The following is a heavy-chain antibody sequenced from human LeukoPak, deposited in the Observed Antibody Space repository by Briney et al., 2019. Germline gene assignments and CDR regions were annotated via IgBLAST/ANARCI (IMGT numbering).Heavy chain of an antibody. V-gene: IGHV3-33*06. CDR3: AQVECRSRCSEGDY. CDR2: VWYDGSNK. J-gene: IGHJ4*02. CDR1: GFTFSSYG. D-gene: IGHD6-13*01. Sequence: GGSLRLSCAASGFTFSSYGMHWVRQAPGKGLEWVAVVWYDGSNKYYADSVKGRFTISRDNSKNTLYLQMNSLRAEDTAVYYCAQVECRSRCSEGDYWGQGTLVTVSS.